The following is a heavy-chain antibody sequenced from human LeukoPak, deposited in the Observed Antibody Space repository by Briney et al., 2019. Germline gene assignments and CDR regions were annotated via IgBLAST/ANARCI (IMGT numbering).Heavy chain of an antibody. CDR2: VYYSGST. J-gene: IGHJ4*02. D-gene: IGHD3-10*01. CDR3: ARHVGRITMVRGSDITHDY. V-gene: IGHV4-38-2*01. Sequence: PSETLSLTCGVSDSSITNDYYWGWIRQPPGKGLGWIGSVYYSGSTYNNPSLKSRVTISVDTPKNQFSLKLSSVTAADTAVYYCARHVGRITMVRGSDITHDYWGQGTLVTVSS. CDR1: DSSITNDYY.